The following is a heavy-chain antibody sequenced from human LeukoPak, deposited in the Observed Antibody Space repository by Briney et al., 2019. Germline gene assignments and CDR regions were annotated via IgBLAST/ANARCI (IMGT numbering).Heavy chain of an antibody. CDR1: GFTVSSNY. J-gene: IGHJ4*02. V-gene: IGHV3-53*01. CDR3: ARVDISGPRPDY. Sequence: GGSLRLSCAASGFTVSSNYMSWVRQAAGKGLEWVSDIYSGGSTYYAASVKGRFNISRDNSKNTLYLQMNSLRAEDTAVYYCARVDISGPRPDYWAREPWSPSPQ. CDR2: IYSGGST. D-gene: IGHD3-9*01.